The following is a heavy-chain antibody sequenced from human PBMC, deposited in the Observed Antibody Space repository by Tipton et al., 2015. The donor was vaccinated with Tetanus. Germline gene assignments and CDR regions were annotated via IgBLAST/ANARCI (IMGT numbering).Heavy chain of an antibody. Sequence: SGFNFASYGMHWVRQAPSKGLEWMATIFDDGSNTYYADSVKGRCTISRDNSKNTLYLQMNSLRAEDTAVYFCAREETRHGYNTFDSWGQGTPVTVSS. V-gene: IGHV3-33*01. D-gene: IGHD5-24*01. J-gene: IGHJ4*02. CDR2: IFDDGSNT. CDR1: GFNFASYG. CDR3: AREETRHGYNTFDS.